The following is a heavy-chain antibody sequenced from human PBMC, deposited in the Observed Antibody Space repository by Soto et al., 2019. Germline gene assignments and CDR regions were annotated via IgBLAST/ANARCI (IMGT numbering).Heavy chain of an antibody. CDR3: AKSAATEDDLFYYGLDV. V-gene: IGHV3-23*01. D-gene: IGHD6-25*01. CDR1: GFTFSSHA. J-gene: IGHJ6*02. CDR2: ISGSGGRT. Sequence: PRLSCEVPGFTFSSHAMTWVRQPPGKGLEWISAISGSGGRTWYADSMQGRFTISRDNSKNILYLQINSLRADDTAVYYCAKSAATEDDLFYYGLDVWGQGTTVTVSS.